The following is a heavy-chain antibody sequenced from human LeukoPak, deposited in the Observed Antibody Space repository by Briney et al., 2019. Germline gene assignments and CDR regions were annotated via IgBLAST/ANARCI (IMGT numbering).Heavy chain of an antibody. CDR2: ITGSGGST. V-gene: IGHV3-23*01. D-gene: IGHD5-18*01. J-gene: IGHJ4*02. Sequence: PGGSLRLSCAASGFTFSNYGLSWVRQAPGKGLEWVSGITGSGGSTYYADSVKGRFTISRDNSKNTLYLQMNSLRAEDTAVYYCAKVDTGILRYYYFDYWGQGTLVTVSS. CDR1: GFTFSNYG. CDR3: AKVDTGILRYYYFDY.